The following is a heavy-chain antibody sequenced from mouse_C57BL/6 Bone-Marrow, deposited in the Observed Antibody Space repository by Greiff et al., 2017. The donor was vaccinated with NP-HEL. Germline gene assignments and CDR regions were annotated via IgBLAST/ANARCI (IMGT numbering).Heavy chain of an antibody. CDR3: TTSRVANWYFEG. J-gene: IGHJ1*03. Sequence: EVKLVESGAELVRPGASVKLSCTASGFNIKDDYMHWVKQRPEQGLEWIGWIDPENGDTEYAPKFQGKATITADTSSNTAYLQLSSLTSEDTAVYYCTTSRVANWYFEGWGTGTTVTVSS. CDR2: IDPENGDT. V-gene: IGHV14-4*01. CDR1: GFNIKDDY. D-gene: IGHD1-1*02.